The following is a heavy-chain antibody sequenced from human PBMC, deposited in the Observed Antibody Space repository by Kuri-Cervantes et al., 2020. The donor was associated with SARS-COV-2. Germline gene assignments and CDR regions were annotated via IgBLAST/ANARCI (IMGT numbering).Heavy chain of an antibody. J-gene: IGHJ6*02. V-gene: IGHV1-2*02. CDR2: INPNSGGT. CDR1: GYTFSDYSNYY. Sequence: ASVKVSCKASGYTFSDYSNYYMYWVRQAPGQGLEWMGWINPNSGGTNYAQNSQGGVTMTRDTSISTAYMELSRLRSDDTAVYYCARGMVQGIIQYYYYAMDVWGQGTTVTVSS. CDR3: ARGMVQGIIQYYYYAMDV. D-gene: IGHD3-10*01.